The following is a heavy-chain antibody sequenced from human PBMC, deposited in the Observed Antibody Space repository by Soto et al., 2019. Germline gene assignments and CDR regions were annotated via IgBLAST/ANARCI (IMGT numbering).Heavy chain of an antibody. CDR2: ISSSSSYI. D-gene: IGHD3-10*01. J-gene: IGHJ6*02. V-gene: IGHV3-21*01. CDR1: GFTFSSYS. Sequence: GGSLRLSCAASGFTFSSYSMNWVRQAPGKGLEWVSSISSSSSYIYYADSVKGRFTISRDNAKNSLYLQMNSLRAEDTAVYYCARERGPGSMGYYYYGMDVWGQGTTVTVSS. CDR3: ARERGPGSMGYYYYGMDV.